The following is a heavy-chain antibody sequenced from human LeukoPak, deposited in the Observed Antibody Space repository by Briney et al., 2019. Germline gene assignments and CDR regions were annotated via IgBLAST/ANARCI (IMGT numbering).Heavy chain of an antibody. CDR3: AKDESLWAGYSSSWPPGY. V-gene: IGHV3-23*01. CDR1: GFTFSSYG. Sequence: GGSLRLSCAASGFTFSSYGMHWVRQAPGKGLEWVSAISGSGGSTYYADSVKGRFTISRDNSKNTLYLQMNSLRAEDTAVYYCAKDESLWAGYSSSWPPGYWGQGTLVTVSS. J-gene: IGHJ4*02. CDR2: ISGSGGST. D-gene: IGHD6-13*01.